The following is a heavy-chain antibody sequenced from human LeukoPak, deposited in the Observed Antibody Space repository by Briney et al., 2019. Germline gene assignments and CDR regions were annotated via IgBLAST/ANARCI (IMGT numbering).Heavy chain of an antibody. CDR2: IIPIFGIA. D-gene: IGHD3-22*01. CDR3: ASSGYYDSSGYYPYDAFDI. J-gene: IGHJ3*02. CDR1: GGTFSGYA. V-gene: IGHV1-69*04. Sequence: ASVKVSCKASGGTFSGYAISWVRQAPGQGLEWMGRIIPIFGIANYAQKFQGRVTITADKSTSAAYMELSSLRSEDTAVYYCASSGYYDSSGYYPYDAFDIWGQGTMVTVSS.